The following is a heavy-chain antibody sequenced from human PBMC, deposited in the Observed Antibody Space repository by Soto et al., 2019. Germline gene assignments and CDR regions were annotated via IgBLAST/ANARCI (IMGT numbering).Heavy chain of an antibody. CDR1: GGTFSSYA. D-gene: IGHD1-26*01. Sequence: ASVKVSCKASGGTFSSYAISWVRQAPGQGLEWMGGIIPIFGTANYAQKFQGRVTITADKSTSTAYMELSSLRSEDTAVYYCAADERLSGGYYGFVDYWGQGTLVTVSS. CDR2: IIPIFGTA. V-gene: IGHV1-69*06. CDR3: AADERLSGGYYGFVDY. J-gene: IGHJ4*02.